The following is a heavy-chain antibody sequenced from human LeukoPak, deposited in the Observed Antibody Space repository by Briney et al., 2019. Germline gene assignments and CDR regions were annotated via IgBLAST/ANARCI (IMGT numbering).Heavy chain of an antibody. CDR3: ARSKYCSGGCWYDFDY. D-gene: IGHD2-15*01. CDR2: ISSSGSYI. J-gene: IGHJ4*02. Sequence: PGGSLRLSRAASGFTFNNFYMNWVRQAPGKGLEWVSSISSSGSYIYYADSVKGRFTISRDNAKNSLYLQMSSLGVEDTAVYYCARSKYCSGGCWYDFDYWGQGTLVTVSS. CDR1: GFTFNNFY. V-gene: IGHV3-21*01.